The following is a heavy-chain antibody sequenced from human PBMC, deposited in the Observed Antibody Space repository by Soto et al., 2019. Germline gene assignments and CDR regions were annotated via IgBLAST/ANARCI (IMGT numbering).Heavy chain of an antibody. D-gene: IGHD2-2*01. J-gene: IGHJ6*01. Sequence: SVKVSCKASGGTFSSYTISWVRQAPGQGLEWMGRIIPILGVTNYAQKFQGWVTMTRDKSTSTAYMEVSRLRSDDTAVYYCARGCRSTSCYYLYGMDVWGQGTTVTVSS. V-gene: IGHV1-69*02. CDR2: IIPILGVT. CDR3: ARGCRSTSCYYLYGMDV. CDR1: GGTFSSYT.